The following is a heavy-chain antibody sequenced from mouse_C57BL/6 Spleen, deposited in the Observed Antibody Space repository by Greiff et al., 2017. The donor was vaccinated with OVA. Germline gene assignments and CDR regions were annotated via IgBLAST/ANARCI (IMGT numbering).Heavy chain of an antibody. CDR2: IYPSDSDT. Sequence: QVQLQQPGAELVRPGSSVKLSCKASGYTFTSYWMDWVKQRPGQGLEWIGNIYPSDSDTHYNQKFKDKATLTVAKSSSTAYMQLSSLTSAASAVYYCAREGGVRPVDYWGQGTTLTVSS. V-gene: IGHV1-61*01. CDR1: GYTFTSYW. CDR3: AREGGVRPVDY. J-gene: IGHJ2*01. D-gene: IGHD2-14*01.